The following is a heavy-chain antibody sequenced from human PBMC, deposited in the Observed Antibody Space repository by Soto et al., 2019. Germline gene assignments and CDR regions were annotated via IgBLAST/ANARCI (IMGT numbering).Heavy chain of an antibody. J-gene: IGHJ4*02. V-gene: IGHV3-23*01. D-gene: IGHD5-12*01. CDR3: AKGMVATKRPYFDY. Sequence: PGGSLRLSCAASGFTFSGYAMSWVRQAPGKGLEWVSAISGSGGSTYYADSVKGRFTISRDNSKNTLYLQMNSLRAEDTAVYYCAKGMVATKRPYFDYWGQGTLVTVSS. CDR1: GFTFSGYA. CDR2: ISGSGGST.